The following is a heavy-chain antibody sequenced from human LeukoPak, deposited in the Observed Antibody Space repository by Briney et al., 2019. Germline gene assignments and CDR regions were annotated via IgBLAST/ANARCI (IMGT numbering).Heavy chain of an antibody. J-gene: IGHJ4*02. D-gene: IGHD2/OR15-2a*01. V-gene: IGHV4-38-2*02. CDR3: ARVHNSVFPDY. CDR1: GYSISSGYY. Sequence: PSETLSLTCTVSGYSISSGYYWGWIRQPPGKGLEWIGSIYHSGSTYYNPSLKSRVTISVDTSKNQFSLKLSSVTAADTAVYYCARVHNSVFPDYWGQGTQVTVSS. CDR2: IYHSGST.